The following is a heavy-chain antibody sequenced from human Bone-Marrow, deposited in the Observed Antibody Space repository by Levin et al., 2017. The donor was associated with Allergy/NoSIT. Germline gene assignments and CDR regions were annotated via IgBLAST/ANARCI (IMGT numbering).Heavy chain of an antibody. D-gene: IGHD1-26*01. CDR3: ARVPVGANPDY. V-gene: IGHV3-7*04. Sequence: GESLKISCAVSGFTFSSYWMSWVRQAPGKGLEWVANLKQDGSAKYYVDSVKGRFTISRDNAKNSLYLQMNSLRAEDTAMYYCARVPVGANPDYWGQGTLVTVSS. J-gene: IGHJ4*02. CDR1: GFTFSSYW. CDR2: LKQDGSAK.